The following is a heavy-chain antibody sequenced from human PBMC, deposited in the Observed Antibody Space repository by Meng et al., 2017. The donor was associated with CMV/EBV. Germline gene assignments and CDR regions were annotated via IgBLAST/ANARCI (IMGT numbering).Heavy chain of an antibody. CDR3: ARGGNWFDP. CDR1: GGSFSGYY. Sequence: VQLQQGGAGLLEPSENLSLTCAVYGGSFSGYYWSWIRQPPGKGLEWIGEINHSGSTNYNPSLKSRVTISVDTSKNQFSLKLSSVTAADTAVYYCARGGNWFDPWGQGTLVTVSS. V-gene: IGHV4-34*01. J-gene: IGHJ5*02. CDR2: INHSGST.